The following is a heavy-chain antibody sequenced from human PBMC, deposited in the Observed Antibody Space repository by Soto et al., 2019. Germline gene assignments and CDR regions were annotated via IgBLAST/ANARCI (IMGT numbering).Heavy chain of an antibody. J-gene: IGHJ6*02. CDR1: GGSFSGFY. CDR2: IDERGST. CDR3: ASPSVRSVFRRNFYGMDV. V-gene: IGHV4-34*01. D-gene: IGHD6-19*01. Sequence: PSETLSLTCAVQGGSFSGFYCNWIRQSPGKGLEWIGEIDERGSTTYNPSLKGRVTMSIDTSKNQFSLKLNSMTAADTAVYYCASPSVRSVFRRNFYGMDVWGQGTTVTVSS.